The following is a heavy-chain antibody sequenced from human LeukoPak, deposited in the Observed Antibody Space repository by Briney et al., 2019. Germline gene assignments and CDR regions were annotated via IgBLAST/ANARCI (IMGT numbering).Heavy chain of an antibody. CDR1: GFTFRTHG. V-gene: IGHV3-33*01. CDR3: AREYINYVQDY. D-gene: IGHD4-11*01. J-gene: IGHJ4*02. CDR2: IWSDGSYK. Sequence: PGGSLRLSCAASGFTFRTHGMHWVRQAPGKVLEWVAVIWSDGSYKYYADSVKGRFTISRDFSKNTLYLQMNSLRAEDTAVYYCAREYINYVQDYWGQGTLVTVSS.